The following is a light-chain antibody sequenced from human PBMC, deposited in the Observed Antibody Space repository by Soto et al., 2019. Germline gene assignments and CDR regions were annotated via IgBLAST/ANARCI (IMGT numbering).Light chain of an antibody. CDR3: QSYDSSLSAPYV. J-gene: IGLJ1*01. Sequence: QSVLTQPASVSGAPGQRVTISCTGSSSNIGAGYDVHWYQQLPVTAPKLLIYGNSNRPSGVPDRFSGSKSGTSASLAITGLQAEDEADYYCQSYDSSLSAPYVFGTGTKVTVL. V-gene: IGLV1-40*01. CDR2: GNS. CDR1: SSNIGAGYD.